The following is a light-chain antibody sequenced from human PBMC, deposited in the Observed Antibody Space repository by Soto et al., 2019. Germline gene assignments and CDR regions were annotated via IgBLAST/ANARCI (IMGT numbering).Light chain of an antibody. CDR3: LQDYDFPWT. Sequence: AIQMTQSPSSLSASVGDRVTITCRASQDIRSDLGWYQQKPGKAPKLLIYAASSLQVGVPSRFSGSRSGTDFTLTISSLQPEDFATYYCLQDYDFPWTFGRGTKVEIK. CDR1: QDIRSD. V-gene: IGKV1-6*01. CDR2: AAS. J-gene: IGKJ1*01.